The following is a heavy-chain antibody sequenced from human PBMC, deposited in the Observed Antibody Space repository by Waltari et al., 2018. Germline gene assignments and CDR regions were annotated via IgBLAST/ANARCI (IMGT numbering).Heavy chain of an antibody. CDR3: ARERDDPRRNPIDY. CDR1: GGSISSGGYY. V-gene: IGHV4-31*03. CDR2: IYHSGST. Sequence: QVQLQESGPGLVKPSQTLSLTCTVPGGSISSGGYYWSWIRQHPGKGLEWIGYIYHSGSTYYNPSLRSRVTISVDRSKNQFSLKLSSVTAADTAVYYCARERDDPRRNPIDYWGQGTLVTVSS. J-gene: IGHJ4*02.